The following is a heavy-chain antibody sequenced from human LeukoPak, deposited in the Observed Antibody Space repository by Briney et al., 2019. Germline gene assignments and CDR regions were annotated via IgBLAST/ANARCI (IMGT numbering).Heavy chain of an antibody. Sequence: ASVKVSCKTSGYTFTDFYMHWVRQAPGQGLEWTGWINPNSGGTNYAQKFQGRVTMTRDTSISTAYMELSRLRSDDTAVYYCARAHYDFWSGYSEGLDYWGQGTLVTVSS. V-gene: IGHV1-2*02. CDR3: ARAHYDFWSGYSEGLDY. D-gene: IGHD3-3*01. J-gene: IGHJ4*02. CDR1: GYTFTDFY. CDR2: INPNSGGT.